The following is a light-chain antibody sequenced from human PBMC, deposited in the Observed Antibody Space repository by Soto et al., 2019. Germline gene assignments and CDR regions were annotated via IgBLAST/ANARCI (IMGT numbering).Light chain of an antibody. Sequence: EIVLTQSPATLSLSPGESATLSCRASESVRNYLAWYQQKPGQAPRLLIYAASTRATGIPDRFSGSASGTDFTLTISRLEPEDFAVYYCQRYGDSPPNTFGQGTKVDIK. V-gene: IGKV3-20*01. CDR2: AAS. J-gene: IGKJ2*01. CDR3: QRYGDSPPNT. CDR1: ESVRNY.